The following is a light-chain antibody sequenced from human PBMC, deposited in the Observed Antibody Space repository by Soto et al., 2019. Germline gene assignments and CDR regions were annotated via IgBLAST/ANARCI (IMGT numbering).Light chain of an antibody. CDR3: QQYNGYPWT. CDR1: QDINNY. Sequence: DIQMTQSPSSLSASVGDRVTITCQVSQDINNYLNWYQQKPGKAPKLLICKASTLEIGVPSRFSGSGSGTEFTLTISGLQPDDFATYYCQQYNGYPWTFGQGTKVDIK. J-gene: IGKJ1*01. V-gene: IGKV1-5*03. CDR2: KAS.